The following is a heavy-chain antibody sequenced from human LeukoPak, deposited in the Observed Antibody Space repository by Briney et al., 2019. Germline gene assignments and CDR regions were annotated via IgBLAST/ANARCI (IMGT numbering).Heavy chain of an antibody. J-gene: IGHJ5*01. CDR3: ARAPYYYDSSSTNWFDS. V-gene: IGHV4-30-4*08. CDR2: VYYSGST. Sequence: SETLSLTCTVSGGSISSGDYYWSWIRQPPGKGLEWIGYVYYSGSTYYNPSLKSRVTISVDTSKNQFSLKLSSATAADTAVYYCARAPYYYDSSSTNWFDSWGQGTLVTVSS. CDR1: GGSISSGDYY. D-gene: IGHD3-22*01.